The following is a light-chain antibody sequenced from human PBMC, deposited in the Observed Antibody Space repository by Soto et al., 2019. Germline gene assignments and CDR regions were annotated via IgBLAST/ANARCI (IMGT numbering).Light chain of an antibody. Sequence: EIVLTQSPATLSSFPGNRVTLSCRASQSVTTRLAWYQHKPGQAPTLLMPGASNGASGVPVRFSGSGSGTDFTLTITRLEPEDFALYYCQQYGGSPITFGLGTRLEIK. CDR2: GAS. V-gene: IGKV3-20*01. CDR3: QQYGGSPIT. CDR1: QSVTTR. J-gene: IGKJ5*01.